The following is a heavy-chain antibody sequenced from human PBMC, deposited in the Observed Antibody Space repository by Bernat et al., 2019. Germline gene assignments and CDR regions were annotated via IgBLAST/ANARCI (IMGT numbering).Heavy chain of an antibody. CDR3: ARRRYNWNDRLGMTFDP. J-gene: IGHJ5*02. V-gene: IGHV4-39*01. D-gene: IGHD1-1*01. CDR2: IYYSGST. CDR1: GGSISSSSYY. Sequence: QLQLQESGPGLVKPSETLSLTCTVSGGSISSSSYYWGWIRQPPGKGLEWIGSIYYSGSTYYNPSLKSRVTISVDTSKNQFSLKLSSVTAADTAVYYCARRRYNWNDRLGMTFDPWGQGTLVTVSS.